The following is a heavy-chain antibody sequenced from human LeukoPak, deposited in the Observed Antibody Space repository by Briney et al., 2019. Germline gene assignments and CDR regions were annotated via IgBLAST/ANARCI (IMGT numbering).Heavy chain of an antibody. CDR2: IYYSGST. CDR3: ETFDYGDSTY. V-gene: IGHV4-59*01. Sequence: PSETLSLTCTVSGGSISSYYWSWIRQPPGKGLEWIGYIYYSGSTNYNPSLKSRVTISVDTSKNQFSLMLSSVPPADTAWYYCETFDYGDSTYGGQETWSPSPQ. CDR1: GGSISSYY. D-gene: IGHD4-17*01. J-gene: IGHJ4*02.